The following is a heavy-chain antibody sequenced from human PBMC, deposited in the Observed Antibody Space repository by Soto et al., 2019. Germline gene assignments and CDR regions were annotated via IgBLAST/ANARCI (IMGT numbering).Heavy chain of an antibody. CDR1: GFTFSSYA. CDR2: ISYDGSNK. D-gene: IGHD3-22*01. Sequence: GGSLRLSCAASGFTFSSYAMHWVRQAPGKGLEWVAVISYDGSNKYYADSVKGRFTISRDNSKNTLYLQRNSLRAEDTAVYYGARDKVYYYDSSGPWPDAFDIWGQGTMVTVSS. J-gene: IGHJ3*02. V-gene: IGHV3-30-3*01. CDR3: ARDKVYYYDSSGPWPDAFDI.